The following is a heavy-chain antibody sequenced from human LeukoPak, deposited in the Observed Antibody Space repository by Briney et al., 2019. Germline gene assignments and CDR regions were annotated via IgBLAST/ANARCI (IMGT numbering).Heavy chain of an antibody. J-gene: IGHJ4*02. Sequence: PERSMRLSCAASGFTFSSYGMHWVRQAPGKGMEWMAVIWYDGSNKYYADSVKGRFTISRHNSKNTLCLQMTSIRREDTAVYYWGKPRGYSYGPFDYWGQGTLVTVSS. D-gene: IGHD5-18*01. CDR1: GFTFSSYG. V-gene: IGHV3-33*06. CDR2: IWYDGSNK. CDR3: GKPRGYSYGPFDY.